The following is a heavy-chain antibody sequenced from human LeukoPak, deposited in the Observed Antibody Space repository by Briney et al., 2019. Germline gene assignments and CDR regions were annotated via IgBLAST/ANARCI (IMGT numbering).Heavy chain of an antibody. Sequence: GGSLRLSCAASGFTFSSYGMHWVRQAPGKGLEWVAVIWYDGSNKYYADSVKGRFTISRVNSKNTLYLQMNSLRAEDTAVYYCARDYSSTRPPCVKYGMDVWGQGTTVTVSS. V-gene: IGHV3-33*01. D-gene: IGHD2-2*01. CDR3: ARDYSSTRPPCVKYGMDV. CDR2: IWYDGSNK. CDR1: GFTFSSYG. J-gene: IGHJ6*02.